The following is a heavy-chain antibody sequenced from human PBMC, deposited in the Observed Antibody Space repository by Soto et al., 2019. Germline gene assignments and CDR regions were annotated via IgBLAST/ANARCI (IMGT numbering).Heavy chain of an antibody. V-gene: IGHV3-23*01. J-gene: IGHJ4*02. CDR3: AKDGPLRFLEWLLQTLRPY. CDR2: ISGSGGST. D-gene: IGHD3-3*01. Sequence: LRLSCAASGLTFSSYAMSWVRQAPGKGLEWVSAISGSGGSTYYADSVKGRFTISRDSSKNTLYLQMNSLRAEDTAVYYCAKDGPLRFLEWLLQTLRPYWGQGTLVTVSS. CDR1: GLTFSSYA.